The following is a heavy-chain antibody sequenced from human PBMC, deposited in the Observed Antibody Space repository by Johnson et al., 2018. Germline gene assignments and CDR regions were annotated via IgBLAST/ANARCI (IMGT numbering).Heavy chain of an antibody. CDR1: GFTFDDYT. CDR3: ARAVAGTFSYYYMDV. J-gene: IGHJ6*03. D-gene: IGHD6-19*01. Sequence: VQLVQSGGVVVQPGGSLRLSCAASGFTFDDYTMHWVRQAPGKGLEWVSLISWDGGSTYYADSVKGRFTISRDNAKNSLYLDMNSLRVEDTAVYYCARAVAGTFSYYYMDVWGKGTTVTVSS. V-gene: IGHV3-43*01. CDR2: ISWDGGST.